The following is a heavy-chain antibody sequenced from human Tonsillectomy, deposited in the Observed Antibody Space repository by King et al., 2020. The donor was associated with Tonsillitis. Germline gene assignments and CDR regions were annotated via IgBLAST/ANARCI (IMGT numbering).Heavy chain of an antibody. D-gene: IGHD5-18*01. CDR2: VRSKAYGGTT. CDR1: GFTFGDYA. CDR3: TREDTAPARFLYYYYGMDV. V-gene: IGHV3-49*04. Sequence: VQLVESGGGLVQPGRSLRLSCTASGFTFGDYAMSWVRQAPGKGLEWVGFVRSKAYGGTTEYAAPVKDRFSISRDDSKSIVYLQMNSLKTEDTAVYYCTREDTAPARFLYYYYGMDVWGQGTTVTVSS. J-gene: IGHJ6*02.